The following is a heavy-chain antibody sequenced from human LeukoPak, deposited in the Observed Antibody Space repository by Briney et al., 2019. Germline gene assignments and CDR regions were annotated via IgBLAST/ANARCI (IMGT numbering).Heavy chain of an antibody. J-gene: IGHJ4*02. CDR1: GYTFTGYY. D-gene: IGHD4-17*01. Sequence: ASVRVSCKASGYTFTGYYMHWVRQAPGQGLEWMGWINPNSGGTNYAQKFQGRVTMTRDTSISTTYMELSRLRSDDTAVYYCASLIRAVTYFDYWGQGTLVTVSS. V-gene: IGHV1-2*02. CDR2: INPNSGGT. CDR3: ASLIRAVTYFDY.